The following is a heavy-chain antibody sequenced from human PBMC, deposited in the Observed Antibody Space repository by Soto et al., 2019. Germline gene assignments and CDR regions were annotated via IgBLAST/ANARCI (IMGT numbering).Heavy chain of an antibody. CDR3: ARAGGAGSGHDWFDP. Sequence: PSETLSLTCNVSGGSVSSGGYYWSWIRQHPGKGLEWIGYIHYSGSTYYNPSLKSRVTMSIDTSKNLFSLNLSSVTAADTAVYYRARAGGAGSGHDWFDPWGQGTLVTVSS. D-gene: IGHD6-13*01. CDR2: IHYSGST. J-gene: IGHJ5*02. CDR1: GGSVSSGGYY. V-gene: IGHV4-31*03.